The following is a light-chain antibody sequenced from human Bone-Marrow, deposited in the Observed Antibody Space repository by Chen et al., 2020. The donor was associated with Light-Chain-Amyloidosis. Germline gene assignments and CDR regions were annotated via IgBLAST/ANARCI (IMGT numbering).Light chain of an antibody. CDR1: QTISSNY. J-gene: IGKJ4*01. CDR3: QQYGTSPLT. CDR2: GSS. Sequence: EIVLTQSPVTLSLSPGEGANLSCRASQTISSNYLTWYQQKFGQAPRLLIYGSSSRATGIPDRVTGSGSGTDFTLTINRLEPEDLAMYYCQQYGTSPLTSGGGTKVEIK. V-gene: IGKV3-20*01.